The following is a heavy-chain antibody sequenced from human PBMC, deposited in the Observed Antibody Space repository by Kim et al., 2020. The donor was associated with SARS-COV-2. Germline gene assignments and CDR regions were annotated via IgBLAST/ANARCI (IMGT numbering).Heavy chain of an antibody. J-gene: IGHJ4*02. Sequence: SSSTIYYADSVKGRFTIARDNAKNSLYLQMNSLRAEDTAVYYCARRGFDYWGQGTLVTVSS. CDR3: ARRGFDY. D-gene: IGHD3-10*01. V-gene: IGHV3-48*04. CDR2: SSSTI.